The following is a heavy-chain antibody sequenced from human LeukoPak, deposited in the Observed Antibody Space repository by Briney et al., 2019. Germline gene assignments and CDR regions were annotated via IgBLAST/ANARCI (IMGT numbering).Heavy chain of an antibody. J-gene: IGHJ4*02. V-gene: IGHV4-34*01. Sequence: SETLSLTCAVYGGSFNAYYWTWIRQTPGKGLEWIGEINHSGNTNYNPSLKSRVTISVDTSKSQFSLKLSSVTAADTAVYYCARRSTYYYDSSGPRPFDYWGQGTLVTVSS. CDR2: INHSGNT. CDR1: GGSFNAYY. D-gene: IGHD3-22*01. CDR3: ARRSTYYYDSSGPRPFDY.